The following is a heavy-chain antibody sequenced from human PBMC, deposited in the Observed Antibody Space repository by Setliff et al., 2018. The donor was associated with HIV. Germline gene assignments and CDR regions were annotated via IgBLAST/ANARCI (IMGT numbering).Heavy chain of an antibody. CDR2: TNINTGDP. Sequence: ASVKVSCKASGYSFSNYAMNWVRQAPGQGLEWMGWTNINTGDPMYAQGFTGRFVFSLDITVNTAYLQISSLKTEDTAVYYCARESDDGNFLGWFDPWGQGTLVTVSS. V-gene: IGHV7-4-1*01. D-gene: IGHD1-26*01. J-gene: IGHJ5*02. CDR3: ARESDDGNFLGWFDP. CDR1: GYSFSNYA.